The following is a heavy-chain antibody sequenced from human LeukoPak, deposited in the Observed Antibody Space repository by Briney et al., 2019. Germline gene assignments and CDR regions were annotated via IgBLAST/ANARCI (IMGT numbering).Heavy chain of an antibody. Sequence: GGSLRLSCAASGFNFNHYSMNWVRQAPGKGLEWVSSISSSGSDIYYADSVKGRFTISRDNAKNSLYLQMNSLTAEDTAVYYCARIRYGSSGYSDCWGQGTLVTVSS. J-gene: IGHJ4*02. CDR2: ISSSGSDI. D-gene: IGHD3-22*01. CDR1: GFNFNHYS. CDR3: ARIRYGSSGYSDC. V-gene: IGHV3-21*01.